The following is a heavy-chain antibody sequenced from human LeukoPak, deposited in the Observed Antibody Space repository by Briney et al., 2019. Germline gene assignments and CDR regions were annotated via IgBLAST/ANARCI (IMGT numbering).Heavy chain of an antibody. V-gene: IGHV3-30*04. Sequence: GGSLRLSCAASGFTFSSYAIHWVRQAPGKGLEWEAVISYDGSNEFYADSVKGRFTISRDNSKNTLYLQMSSLRAEDTAVYYCARGHTAAMVFCDYWGQGTLVTVSS. CDR2: ISYDGSNE. CDR1: GFTFSSYA. D-gene: IGHD5-18*01. J-gene: IGHJ4*02. CDR3: ARGHTAAMVFCDY.